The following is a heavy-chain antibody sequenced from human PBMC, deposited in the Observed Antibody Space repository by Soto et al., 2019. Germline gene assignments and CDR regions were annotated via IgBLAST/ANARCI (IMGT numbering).Heavy chain of an antibody. Sequence: GESLKISCKGSGYSFTSYWIGWVRQMPGKGLEWMGIIYPGDSDTRYSPSFQGQVTISADKSTSTAYLQWSSLKASDTAMYYCARGYSGYAPRHYYYYGMDVWGQGTTVTVSS. V-gene: IGHV5-51*01. J-gene: IGHJ6*02. CDR2: IYPGDSDT. D-gene: IGHD5-12*01. CDR1: GYSFTSYW. CDR3: ARGYSGYAPRHYYYYGMDV.